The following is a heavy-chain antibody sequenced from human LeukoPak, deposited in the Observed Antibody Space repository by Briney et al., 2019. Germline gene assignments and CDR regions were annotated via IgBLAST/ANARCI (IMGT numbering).Heavy chain of an antibody. Sequence: SVEVSCKASGGNFSSYAISWVRQAPGRGLEWMGGIIPIFGTANYAQKFQGRVTITADKSTSTAYMELSSLRSEDTAVYYCARSIRSGSSSWYVSDYWGQGTLVTVSS. CDR2: IIPIFGTA. J-gene: IGHJ4*02. V-gene: IGHV1-69*06. CDR1: GGNFSSYA. D-gene: IGHD6-13*01. CDR3: ARSIRSGSSSWYVSDY.